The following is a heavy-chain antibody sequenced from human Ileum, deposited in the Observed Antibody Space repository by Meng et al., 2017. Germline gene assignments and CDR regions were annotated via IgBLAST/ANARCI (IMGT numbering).Heavy chain of an antibody. J-gene: IGHJ6*02. CDR1: GYTFISYD. D-gene: IGHD6-19*01. Sequence: ASVKVSCKASGYTFISYDMHWVRQAPGQGVEWMGIISPSGGSTTYAQKFQGRVAMTRDTSTSTVYLEMSSLRSDDTAVYYCAREYITVSGGPYYYYGMDVWGQGTTVTVSS. V-gene: IGHV1-46*01. CDR3: AREYITVSGGPYYYYGMDV. CDR2: ISPSGGST.